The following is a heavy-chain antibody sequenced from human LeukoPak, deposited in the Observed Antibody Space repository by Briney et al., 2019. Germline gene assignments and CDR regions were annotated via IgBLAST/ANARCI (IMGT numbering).Heavy chain of an antibody. Sequence: ASVKVSCKASGYTFTSYDINWVRQATGQGLEWMGWMNPNSGNTGYAQKFQGRVTMTRNTSISTAYMEPSSLRSEDTAVYYCARKRIAAAARGDWFDPWGQGTLVTVSS. CDR1: GYTFTSYD. CDR3: ARKRIAAAARGDWFDP. V-gene: IGHV1-8*01. CDR2: MNPNSGNT. J-gene: IGHJ5*02. D-gene: IGHD6-13*01.